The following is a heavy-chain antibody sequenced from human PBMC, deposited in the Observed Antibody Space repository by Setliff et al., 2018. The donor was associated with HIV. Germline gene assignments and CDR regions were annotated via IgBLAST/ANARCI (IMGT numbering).Heavy chain of an antibody. CDR1: GSSISGHF. D-gene: IGHD6-6*01. J-gene: IGHJ3*02. CDR3: ARVPPEYSSSSQAFDI. Sequence: SETLSLTCTDSGSSISGHFWTWIRQPPGKGLEWIGYIYTTGSTNYNPSLTSRVTISVDTSKNKCSLKMRSVTAADTAVYYCARVPPEYSSSSQAFDIWGQGTKVTVSS. CDR2: IYTTGST. V-gene: IGHV4-59*11.